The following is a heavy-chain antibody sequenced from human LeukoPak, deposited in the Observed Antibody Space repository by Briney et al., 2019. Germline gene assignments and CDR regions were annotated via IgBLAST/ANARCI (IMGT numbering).Heavy chain of an antibody. Sequence: PGGSLILPCAASGFTFRTYDIHGVRETPEKGRECISYISGCGTRIFYADSVKGRFTISRDNVKNSLYPQIQRVRDEDASVYLWSRMDKGAHNSPYYFDYWGQGTLVTVSS. D-gene: IGHD2-2*03. J-gene: IGHJ4*02. CDR3: SRMDKGAHNSPYYFDY. V-gene: IGHV3-48*02. CDR2: ISGCGTRI. CDR1: GFTFRTYD.